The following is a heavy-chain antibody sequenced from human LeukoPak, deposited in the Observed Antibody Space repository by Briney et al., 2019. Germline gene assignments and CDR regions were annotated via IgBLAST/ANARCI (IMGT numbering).Heavy chain of an antibody. CDR3: ARAAPSPNSYYFDY. CDR2: ISTYNGNT. CDR1: GYTFTSYG. D-gene: IGHD4-23*01. V-gene: IGHV1-18*01. Sequence: ASVKVSCKASGYTFTSYGIIWVRQAPGQGLEWMGWISTYNGNTNYAQKIQGRVTMTTDTSTSTAYMELSRLRSDDTAVYYCARAAPSPNSYYFDYWGQGTLVTVSS. J-gene: IGHJ4*02.